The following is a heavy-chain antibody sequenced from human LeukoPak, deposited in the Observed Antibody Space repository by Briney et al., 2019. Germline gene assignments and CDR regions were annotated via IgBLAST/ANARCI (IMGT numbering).Heavy chain of an antibody. CDR2: IQNDASTR. D-gene: IGHD2-21*01. CDR3: ARELSQIVWGGLDY. V-gene: IGHV3-33*05. Sequence: GGSLRLSCTASGFIFSHYGMHWVRQAPGKGLEWVAVIQNDASTRNYVDSVKGRFTISRDNSQNTVFLQMDSLRVEDTAVYYCARELSQIVWGGLDYGGQGTLVSVSS. CDR1: GFIFSHYG. J-gene: IGHJ4*02.